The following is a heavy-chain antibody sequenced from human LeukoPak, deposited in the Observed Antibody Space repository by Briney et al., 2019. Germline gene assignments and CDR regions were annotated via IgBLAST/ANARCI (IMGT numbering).Heavy chain of an antibody. Sequence: GGSLRLSCTASGFTFGDYAMNWVRQAPGKGLEWVGFIRSKAYGGTTEYAASVKGRFTISRDDSKSIAYLQMNSLKTEDTAVYYCTRLTGDCYWGQGTLVTVSS. D-gene: IGHD7-27*01. CDR2: IRSKAYGGTT. CDR1: GFTFGDYA. J-gene: IGHJ4*02. CDR3: TRLTGDCY. V-gene: IGHV3-49*04.